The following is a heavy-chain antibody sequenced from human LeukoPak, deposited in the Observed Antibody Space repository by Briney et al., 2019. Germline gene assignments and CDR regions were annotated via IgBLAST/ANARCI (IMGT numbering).Heavy chain of an antibody. Sequence: SETLSLTCTVSGGSISSGGYYWSWIRQHPGKGLEWIGYIYYSGSTYYNPSLKSRVTISVDTSKNQFSLKLSSVAAADTAVYFCARETFYYGSSGYYLDYWGQGTLVTVSS. CDR1: GGSISSGGYY. CDR2: IYYSGST. J-gene: IGHJ4*02. D-gene: IGHD3-22*01. V-gene: IGHV4-31*03. CDR3: ARETFYYGSSGYYLDY.